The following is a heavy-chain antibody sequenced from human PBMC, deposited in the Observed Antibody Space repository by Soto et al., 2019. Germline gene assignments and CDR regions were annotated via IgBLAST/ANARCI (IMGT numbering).Heavy chain of an antibody. CDR1: GFTFNSYW. D-gene: IGHD3-16*02. J-gene: IGHJ6*02. V-gene: IGHV3-7*01. CDR2: IKQDGSEQ. CDR3: ARGLTAGVFYDHPWGGYLPKTYGLDV. Sequence: EVQLVESGGGLVQPGGSVRLACAASGFTFNSYWMNWVRQAPGKGLEWVANIKQDGSEQYFVDSVRGRFSVSRDNANNLMYLEMSSLRVEDTAVYYCARGLTAGVFYDHPWGGYLPKTYGLDVWGQGTAVTVSS.